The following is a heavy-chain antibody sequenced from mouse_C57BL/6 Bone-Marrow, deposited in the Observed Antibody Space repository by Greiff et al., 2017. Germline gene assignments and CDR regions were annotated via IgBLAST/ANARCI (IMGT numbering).Heavy chain of an antibody. CDR3: ARRDYSDGSGLYWYFGV. J-gene: IGHJ1*03. D-gene: IGHD1-1*01. Sequence: QVQLQQPGAELVRPGSSVKLSCKASGYTFTSYWMQWVKQRPIQGLEWIGNIDPSDSETHYNQKFKDKATLTVDKSSSTAYMQLSSLTSEDSAVYYCARRDYSDGSGLYWYFGVRGTATTVTVSS. CDR2: IDPSDSET. V-gene: IGHV1-52*01. CDR1: GYTFTSYW.